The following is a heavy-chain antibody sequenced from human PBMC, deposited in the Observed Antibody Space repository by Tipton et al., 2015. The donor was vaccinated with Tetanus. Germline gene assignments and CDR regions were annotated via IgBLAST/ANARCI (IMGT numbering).Heavy chain of an antibody. D-gene: IGHD3-3*01. J-gene: IGHJ4*02. CDR2: IYESGDT. V-gene: IGHV4-39*01. Sequence: LRLSCTVSGGSISGGTFYWGWIRQPPGQGLEWIGSIYESGDTYSIPSLKSRVTISVDTSKNQFSLNLNSMAAADTVVYYCARHQSGFFTPFDYWGQGNLVSVSS. CDR3: ARHQSGFFTPFDY. CDR1: GGSISGGTFY.